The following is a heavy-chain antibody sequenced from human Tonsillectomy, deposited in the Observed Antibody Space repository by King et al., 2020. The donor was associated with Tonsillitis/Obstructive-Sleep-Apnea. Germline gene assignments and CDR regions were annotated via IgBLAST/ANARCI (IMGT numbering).Heavy chain of an antibody. Sequence: VQLVESGGGLVKPGRSLRLSCTASGFTFGDYAMSWFRQAPGKGLEWVGFIRSKAYGGTTEYAASVKGRFTISRDDSKSIAYLQMNSLKTEDTAVYYCTRDLLPWEENIPGPRGGVAFDIWGQGTMVTVSS. CDR1: GFTFGDYA. D-gene: IGHD2/OR15-2a*01. CDR3: TRDLLPWEENIPGPRGGVAFDI. CDR2: IRSKAYGGTT. J-gene: IGHJ3*02. V-gene: IGHV3-49*05.